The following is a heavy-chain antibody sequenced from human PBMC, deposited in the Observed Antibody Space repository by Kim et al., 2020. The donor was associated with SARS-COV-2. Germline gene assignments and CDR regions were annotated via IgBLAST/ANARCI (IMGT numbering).Heavy chain of an antibody. J-gene: IGHJ5*02. V-gene: IGHV1-24*01. D-gene: IGHD3-22*01. CDR3: ATDAPSSSGHNWFDP. Sequence: RKFQGRVTMTEDTSTDTAYMELSSLRSEDTAVYYCATDAPSSSGHNWFDPWGQGTLVTVSS.